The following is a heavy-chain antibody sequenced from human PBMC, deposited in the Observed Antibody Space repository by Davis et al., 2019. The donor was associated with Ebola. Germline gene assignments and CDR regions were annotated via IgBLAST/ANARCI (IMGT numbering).Heavy chain of an antibody. D-gene: IGHD6-13*01. CDR1: GYGFANYW. Sequence: GESLKISCTGSGYGFANYWIAWVRQTPGKGLEWIGVIYAGDSDTRYSPSFEGQVTISVDRSITTAYLQWSSLKASDTAMYYCARHFQDDIAAAGADYYYAMDVWGQGTTVTVSS. J-gene: IGHJ6*02. CDR3: ARHFQDDIAAAGADYYYAMDV. V-gene: IGHV5-51*01. CDR2: IYAGDSDT.